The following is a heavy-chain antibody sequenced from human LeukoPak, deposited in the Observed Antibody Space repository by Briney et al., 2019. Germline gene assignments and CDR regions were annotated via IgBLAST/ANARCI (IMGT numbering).Heavy chain of an antibody. CDR2: IYSGGST. CDR1: GFTVSSNY. Sequence: GGSLRLSCAASGFTVSSNYMSWVRQAPGKGLEWVSVIYSGGSTYYADSVKGRSTISRDNSKDTLYLQINSLRAEDTAVYYCAKSRAGIYDALHVWGQGTMVTVTS. CDR3: AKSRAGIYDALHV. J-gene: IGHJ3*01. V-gene: IGHV3-53*01.